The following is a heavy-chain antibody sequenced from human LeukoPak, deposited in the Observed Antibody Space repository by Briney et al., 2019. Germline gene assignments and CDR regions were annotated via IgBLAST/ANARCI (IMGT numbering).Heavy chain of an antibody. CDR1: GYSISSGYY. CDR2: IYHSGST. V-gene: IGHV4-38-2*01. CDR3: ARGKYSSPPPGDY. J-gene: IGHJ4*02. D-gene: IGHD6-13*01. Sequence: KPSETLSLTCAVSGYSISSGYYWGWIRQPPGKGLEWIGGIYHSGSTYYNPSLKSRVTMSVDTSKNQFSLKLSSVTAADTAVYYCARGKYSSPPPGDYWGQGTLVTVSS.